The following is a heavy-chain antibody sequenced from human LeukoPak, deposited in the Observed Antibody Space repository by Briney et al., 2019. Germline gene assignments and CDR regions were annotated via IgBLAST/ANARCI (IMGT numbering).Heavy chain of an antibody. V-gene: IGHV1-18*01. D-gene: IGHD3-22*01. Sequence: VASVKVSCKASGYTFTSYGISWVRQAPGQGLEWMGWISAYNGNTNYAQKLQGRVTMTTDTSTSTAYMELGSLRSDDTAVYYCARVEDYYDSSGYYYLPFDYWGQGTLVTVSS. CDR3: ARVEDYYDSSGYYYLPFDY. J-gene: IGHJ4*02. CDR2: ISAYNGNT. CDR1: GYTFTSYG.